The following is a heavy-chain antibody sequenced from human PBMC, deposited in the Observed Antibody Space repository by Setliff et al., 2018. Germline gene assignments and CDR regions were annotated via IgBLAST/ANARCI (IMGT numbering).Heavy chain of an antibody. CDR2: VTAGGTT. Sequence: GSLRLSCAASASGFAFSSIWMNWVRQAPGKGLEWVGRVTAGGTTNYAAPVKGRFTISRDDSKDTLYLQLNSLNTEDTAVYYCAREADVRFINYNFWSGSLGYWGQGTLVTVSS. CDR1: GFAFSSIW. J-gene: IGHJ4*02. CDR3: AREADVRFINYNFWSGSLGY. D-gene: IGHD3-3*01. V-gene: IGHV3-15*07.